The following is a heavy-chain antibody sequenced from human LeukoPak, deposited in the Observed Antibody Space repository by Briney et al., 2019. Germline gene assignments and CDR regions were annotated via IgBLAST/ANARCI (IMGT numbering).Heavy chain of an antibody. D-gene: IGHD5-18*01. V-gene: IGHV4-61*02. Sequence: SETLSLTCTVSGGSISSGSYYWSWIRQPDGKGLEWIGRIYTSGSTNYNPSLKSRVTMSVDTSKNQFSLKLSSVTAADTAVYYCARDRIQLWFDSQYYFDYWGQGTLVTVSS. CDR3: ARDRIQLWFDSQYYFDY. CDR1: GGSISSGSYY. CDR2: IYTSGST. J-gene: IGHJ4*02.